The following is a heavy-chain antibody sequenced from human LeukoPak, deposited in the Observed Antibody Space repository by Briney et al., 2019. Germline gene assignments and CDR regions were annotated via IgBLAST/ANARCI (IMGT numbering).Heavy chain of an antibody. J-gene: IGHJ4*02. CDR3: ATGWAYGVIITPPGY. CDR1: GYTFTDYY. CDR2: INPNSGVT. V-gene: IGHV1-2*02. D-gene: IGHD3-10*01. Sequence: ASVKVSCKASGYTFTDYYMHWVRQAPGQGLEWMGWINPNSGVTNYAQKFQGRVTMTTDTSINTAYMELSRLTFDDTAIYYCATGWAYGVIITPPGYWGQGTLVTVSS.